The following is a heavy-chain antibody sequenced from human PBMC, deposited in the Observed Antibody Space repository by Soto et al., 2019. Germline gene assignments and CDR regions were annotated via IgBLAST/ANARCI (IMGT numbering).Heavy chain of an antibody. CDR2: INPYNGNT. D-gene: IGHD3-16*01. CDR3: ARDWFGVDY. CDR1: GYTFTSYG. J-gene: IGHJ4*02. Sequence: QVQRVQSGAEVKKPGPSVKVSCKASGYTFTSYGITWVRQAPGQGLEWMGWINPYNGNTNYAQKLQGRVTMTTDTSTSTASMELRSLRSDDTAVYYCARDWFGVDYWGQGTLVTVSS. V-gene: IGHV1-18*01.